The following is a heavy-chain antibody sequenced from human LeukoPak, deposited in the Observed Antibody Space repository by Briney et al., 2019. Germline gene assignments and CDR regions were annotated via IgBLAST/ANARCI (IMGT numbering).Heavy chain of an antibody. D-gene: IGHD6-19*01. J-gene: IGHJ6*02. CDR3: ARDPYSSGWPSYYYYGMDV. CDR1: GFTFSSYW. Sequence: GGSLRLSCAASGFTFSSYWMSWVRQAPGKGLEWVANIKQDGSEKYYVDSVKGRFTIPRDNAKNSLYLQMNSLRAEDTAVYYCARDPYSSGWPSYYYYGMDVWGQGTTVTVSS. V-gene: IGHV3-7*01. CDR2: IKQDGSEK.